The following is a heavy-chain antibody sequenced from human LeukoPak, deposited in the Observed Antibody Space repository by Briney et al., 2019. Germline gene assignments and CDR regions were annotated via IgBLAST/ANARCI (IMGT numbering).Heavy chain of an antibody. CDR3: ARGRLGDNGSSDY. V-gene: IGHV4-34*01. J-gene: IGHJ4*02. CDR2: INHSGST. D-gene: IGHD3-10*01. CDR1: GGSFSGYY. Sequence: PSETLSLTCAVYGGSFSGYYWSWIRQPPGKGLEWIGEINHSGSTNYNPSLKSRVTISVDTSKNQFSLKLSSVTAADTAVYYCARGRLGDNGSSDYWGQGTLVTVSS.